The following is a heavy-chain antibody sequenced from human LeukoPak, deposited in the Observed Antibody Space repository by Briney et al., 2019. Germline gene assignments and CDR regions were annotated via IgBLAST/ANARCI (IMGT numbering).Heavy chain of an antibody. Sequence: PSETLSLTCTVSGGSISSSSYYWGWIRQPAGKGLEWIGRIYTSGSTNYNPSLKSRVTISVDTSKNQFSLKLSSVTAADTAVYYCAREAYYYDSSGYWDAFDIWGQGTMVTVSS. CDR1: GGSISSSSYY. D-gene: IGHD3-22*01. CDR2: IYTSGST. J-gene: IGHJ3*02. V-gene: IGHV4-61*02. CDR3: AREAYYYDSSGYWDAFDI.